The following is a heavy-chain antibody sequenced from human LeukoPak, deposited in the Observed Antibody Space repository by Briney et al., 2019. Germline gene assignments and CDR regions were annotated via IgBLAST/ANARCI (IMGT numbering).Heavy chain of an antibody. Sequence: PSQTLSLTCTVSGGSISSGSYYWSWIRQPAGKGLEWIGRIYTSGSTNYNPSLKSRVTISVDTSKNQFSLKLSSVTAADTAVYYCARGPGSSWLINYWGQGTLVTVSS. J-gene: IGHJ4*02. CDR2: IYTSGST. V-gene: IGHV4-61*02. CDR3: ARGPGSSWLINY. CDR1: GGSISSGSYY. D-gene: IGHD6-13*01.